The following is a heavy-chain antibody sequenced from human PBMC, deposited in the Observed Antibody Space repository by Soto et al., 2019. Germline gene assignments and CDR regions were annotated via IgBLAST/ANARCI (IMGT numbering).Heavy chain of an antibody. Sequence: PSETLSLTCTVSGGSISSYYWSWIRQPPGKGLEWIGYIYYSGSTNYNPSLKSRVSISVDTSKNQFSLKLSSVTAADTAVYYCARDRRQYCDSSGPKGAFDIWGQGTMVTVSS. J-gene: IGHJ3*02. CDR2: IYYSGST. CDR1: GGSISSYY. V-gene: IGHV4-59*01. CDR3: ARDRRQYCDSSGPKGAFDI. D-gene: IGHD3-22*01.